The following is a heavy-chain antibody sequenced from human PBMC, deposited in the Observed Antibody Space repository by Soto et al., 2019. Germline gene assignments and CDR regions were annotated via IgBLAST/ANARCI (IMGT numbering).Heavy chain of an antibody. V-gene: IGHV4-30-4*01. CDR3: ARVPYDSSGPYFDY. Sequence: PSETLSLTCTVSGGSISSGDYYWSWILHPPGKGLEWIGYIYYSGSTYYNPSLKSRVTISVDTSKNQFSLKLSSVTAADTAVYYCARVPYDSSGPYFDYWGQGTLVTVSS. CDR2: IYYSGST. D-gene: IGHD3-22*01. CDR1: GGSISSGDYY. J-gene: IGHJ4*02.